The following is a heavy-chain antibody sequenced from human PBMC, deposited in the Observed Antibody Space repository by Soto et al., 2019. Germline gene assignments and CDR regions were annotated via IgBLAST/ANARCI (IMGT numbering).Heavy chain of an antibody. Sequence: PSETLSLTCTVSGGSISSYYWSWIRQPPGKGLEWIGYIYYSGSTNYNPSLKSRVTISVDTSKNQFSLKLSSVTAADTAVYYCARLGYSSGWCVAPFDYWGQGTLVTVSS. J-gene: IGHJ4*02. CDR2: IYYSGST. CDR1: GGSISSYY. D-gene: IGHD6-19*01. CDR3: ARLGYSSGWCVAPFDY. V-gene: IGHV4-59*08.